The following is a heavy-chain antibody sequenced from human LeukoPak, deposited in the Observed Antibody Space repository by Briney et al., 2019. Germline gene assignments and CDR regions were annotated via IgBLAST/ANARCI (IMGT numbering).Heavy chain of an antibody. D-gene: IGHD4-17*01. CDR2: INAGNGKT. CDR3: ARARWTSTVTTYYLDY. V-gene: IGHV1-3*01. CDR1: GYIFSDYA. J-gene: IGHJ4*02. Sequence: ASVKVSCKASGYIFSDYAIQWVRQAPGQGLEWMGWINAGNGKTKYSQKFQGRVTITRDTSASTAYMELSGLGSEDTAVYYCARARWTSTVTTYYLDYWGQGTLVTVSS.